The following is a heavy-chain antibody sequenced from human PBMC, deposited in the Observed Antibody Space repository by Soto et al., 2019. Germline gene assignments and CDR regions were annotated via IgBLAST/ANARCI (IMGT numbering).Heavy chain of an antibody. CDR1: GFTFSSYA. CDR2: ISGSGGST. V-gene: IGHV3-23*01. CDR3: ARETGEYYYDSSGLYYFDY. D-gene: IGHD3-22*01. J-gene: IGHJ4*02. Sequence: GSLRLSCAASGFTFSSYAMSWVRQAPGKGLEWVSAISGSGGSTYYADSVKGRFTISRDNSKNTLYLQMNSLRAEDTAVYYCARETGEYYYDSSGLYYFDYWGQGSLVTVSS.